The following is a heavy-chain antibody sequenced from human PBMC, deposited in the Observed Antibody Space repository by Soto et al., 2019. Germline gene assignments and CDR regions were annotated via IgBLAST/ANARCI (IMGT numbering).Heavy chain of an antibody. J-gene: IGHJ6*02. CDR1: GGSISSGDYY. Sequence: QVQLQESGPGLVKPSQTLSLTCTVSGGSISSGDYYWSWIRQPPGKGLEWIGYIYYSGSPYYNPSLKSRVTISVQPSKNQFSLELSSVIAADTAVYYCARAAYYSYYYGMDVWGQGTTVTVSS. CDR2: IYYSGSP. CDR3: ARAAYYSYYYGMDV. V-gene: IGHV4-30-4*01.